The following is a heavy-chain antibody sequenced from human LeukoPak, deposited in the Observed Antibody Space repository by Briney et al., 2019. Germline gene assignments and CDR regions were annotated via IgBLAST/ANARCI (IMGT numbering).Heavy chain of an antibody. CDR3: TRLWASVQCYDY. CDR1: GYSFTSFW. D-gene: IGHD6-19*01. Sequence: GTPPKISCKGSGYSFTSFWIGWVRHVPGKGLEWMCIIYAGVPNTRYSPSFQGQVNISADKSISTAYLQWSSLKASDTAMYYCTRLWASVQCYDYWSEATLVTVSS. J-gene: IGHJ4*02. CDR2: IYAGVPNT. V-gene: IGHV5-51*01.